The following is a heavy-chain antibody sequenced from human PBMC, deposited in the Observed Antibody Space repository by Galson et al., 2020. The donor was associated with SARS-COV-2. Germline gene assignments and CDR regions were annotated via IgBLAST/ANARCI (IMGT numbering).Heavy chain of an antibody. Sequence: GGSLRLSCAASGLTFSNTEMNWVRQAPGKGLEWLSYISMSGITIYYADSVKGRITISRYNAENSLYLQMSRLRAEETGIYYCATGDVRFESGGQGTLVTFSS. J-gene: IGHJ5*01. D-gene: IGHD3-10*02. CDR1: GLTFSNTE. CDR2: ISMSGITI. V-gene: IGHV3-48*03. CDR3: ATGDVRFES.